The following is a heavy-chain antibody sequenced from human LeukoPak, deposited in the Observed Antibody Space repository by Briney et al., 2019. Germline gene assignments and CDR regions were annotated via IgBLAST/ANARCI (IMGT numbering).Heavy chain of an antibody. J-gene: IGHJ4*02. V-gene: IGHV3-23*01. CDR3: GKDSRTGGPRAFDS. CDR2: ISSSGGST. D-gene: IGHD2-8*02. CDR1: GFTFSSYA. Sequence: HSGGSLRLSCAASGFTFSSYAMTWVRQAPGKGLEWVSTISSSGGSTYYADSVKGRFTLSRDNSENTLYLQMGSLRAEDTAVYYCGKDSRTGGPRAFDSWGQGTLVTVSS.